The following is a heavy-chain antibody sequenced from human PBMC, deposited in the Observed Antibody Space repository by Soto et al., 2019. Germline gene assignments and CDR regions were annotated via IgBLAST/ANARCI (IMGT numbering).Heavy chain of an antibody. J-gene: IGHJ5*02. CDR1: GFIFTSYA. Sequence: EVQLLESGGGLVQPGGSLRLSCAASGFIFTSYAMSWVRQAPGKGLEWVSVMSGSGDISYYADSVKGRFTISRDTSKNTLSLQMNSLRAEDTAVYYCARHGLYGSENNWFDPWGQGTLVTVSS. V-gene: IGHV3-23*01. CDR2: MSGSGDIS. CDR3: ARHGLYGSENNWFDP. D-gene: IGHD3-10*01.